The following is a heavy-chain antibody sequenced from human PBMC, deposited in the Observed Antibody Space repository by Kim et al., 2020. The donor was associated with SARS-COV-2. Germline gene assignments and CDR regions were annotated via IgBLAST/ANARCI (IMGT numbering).Heavy chain of an antibody. CDR3: ARDVREWEPLGVDY. Sequence: GGSLRLSCAASGFTFSSYGMHWVRQAPGKGLEWVAVIWYDGSNKYYADSVKGRFTISRDNSKNTLYLQMNSLRAEDTAVYYCARDVREWEPLGVDYWGQGTLVTVSS. J-gene: IGHJ4*02. V-gene: IGHV3-33*01. D-gene: IGHD1-26*01. CDR2: IWYDGSNK. CDR1: GFTFSSYG.